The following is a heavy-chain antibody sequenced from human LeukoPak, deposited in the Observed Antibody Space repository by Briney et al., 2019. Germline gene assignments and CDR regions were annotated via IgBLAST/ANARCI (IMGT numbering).Heavy chain of an antibody. V-gene: IGHV3-33*01. D-gene: IGHD4-17*01. CDR2: IWYDGSNK. Sequence: GGSLRLSCAASGFTFTSYGMHWVRQAPGKGLGWVAVIWYDGSNKYYADSVQGRFTISRDNSKNTLYLQMNSLRAEATAVYYCARDSYGFDYWGQGTLVTVSS. J-gene: IGHJ4*02. CDR1: GFTFTSYG. CDR3: ARDSYGFDY.